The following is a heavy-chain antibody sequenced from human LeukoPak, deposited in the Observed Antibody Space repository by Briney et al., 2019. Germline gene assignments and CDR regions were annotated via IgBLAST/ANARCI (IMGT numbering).Heavy chain of an antibody. CDR1: GFTFSSYA. Sequence: GGSLRLSCAASGFTFSSYAMSWVRQAPGKGLEWVSAISGSGGSTYYADSVKGRFTISRDNSKNTLYLQMNSLRAEDTAVYYCVAYYGSGRSADWVQGTLVTVSS. J-gene: IGHJ4*02. D-gene: IGHD3-10*01. V-gene: IGHV3-23*01. CDR3: VAYYGSGRSAD. CDR2: ISGSGGST.